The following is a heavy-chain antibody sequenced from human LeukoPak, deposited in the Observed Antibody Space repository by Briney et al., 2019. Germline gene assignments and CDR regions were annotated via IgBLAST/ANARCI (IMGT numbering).Heavy chain of an antibody. CDR1: GFTFSSYG. V-gene: IGHV3-33*01. CDR2: IWYDGSNK. CDR3: ARSYYYDSSSYLESFLTTMYYFDY. J-gene: IGHJ4*02. Sequence: GGSLRLSCAASGFTFSSYGMHWVRQAPGKGLEWVAVIWYDGSNKYYADSVKGRFTISRDNSKNTLYLQMNSLRAEDTAVYYCARSYYYDSSSYLESFLTTMYYFDYWGQGTLVTVSS. D-gene: IGHD3-22*01.